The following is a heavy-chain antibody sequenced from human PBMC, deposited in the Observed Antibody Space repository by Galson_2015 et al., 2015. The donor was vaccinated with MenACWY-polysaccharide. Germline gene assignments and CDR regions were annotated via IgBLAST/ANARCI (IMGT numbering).Heavy chain of an antibody. Sequence: SLRLSCAASGFTFSVAWMNWVRQAPGKGLEWVGRIKSKSDGEIIDYAAPVKGRFTISRDDSKSTLYLQMNSLKTEDTAVYYCRTGLVCFNGYDCSWGQGTLVTVSS. CDR1: GFTFSVAW. D-gene: IGHD5-12*01. V-gene: IGHV3-15*01. CDR3: RTGLVCFNGYDCS. CDR2: IKSKSDGEII. J-gene: IGHJ4*02.